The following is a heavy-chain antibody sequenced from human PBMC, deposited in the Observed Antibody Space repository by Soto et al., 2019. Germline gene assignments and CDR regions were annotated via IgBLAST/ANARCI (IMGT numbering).Heavy chain of an antibody. CDR1: GGTFSSYT. J-gene: IGHJ4*02. D-gene: IGHD6-19*01. V-gene: IGHV1-69*02. CDR3: ARGGIAVAGYYFDY. CDR2: IIPILGIA. Sequence: ASVKVSCKASGGTFSSYTISWVRQAPGQGLEWMGRIIPILGIANYAQKFQGRVTITADKSTSTAYMELSSLRSEDTAVYYCARGGIAVAGYYFDYWGQGTLVTVS.